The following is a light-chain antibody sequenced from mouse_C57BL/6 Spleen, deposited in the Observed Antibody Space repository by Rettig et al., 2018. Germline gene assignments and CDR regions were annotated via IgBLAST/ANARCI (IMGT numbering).Light chain of an antibody. Sequence: QIVLTQSPAIMSAYPGEKVTMTCSASSSVSYIHWYQQKSGTSPKRWIYDTSKLASGVHASFSGGGSGTSYSLTISRMEAEDAATYYCQQWSSNPPTFGAGTKLELK. V-gene: IGKV4-59*01. CDR3: QQWSSNPPT. CDR1: SSVSY. CDR2: DTS. J-gene: IGKJ5*01.